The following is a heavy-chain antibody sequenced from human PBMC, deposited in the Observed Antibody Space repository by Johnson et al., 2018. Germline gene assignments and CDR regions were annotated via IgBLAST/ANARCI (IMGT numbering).Heavy chain of an antibody. D-gene: IGHD6-13*01. Sequence: VQLVQSGGGLVQPGGSLRLSCAASGFTFSSYSMNWVRQAPGKGLEWVSYISSSSSTIYYADSVKGRFTISRDNAKNSLYLQMNSLRDGDTAVYYCARDRRRFSSSWYGYYYYGMDVWGQGTTVTVSS. CDR1: GFTFSSYS. CDR2: ISSSSSTI. V-gene: IGHV3-48*02. CDR3: ARDRRRFSSSWYGYYYYGMDV. J-gene: IGHJ6*02.